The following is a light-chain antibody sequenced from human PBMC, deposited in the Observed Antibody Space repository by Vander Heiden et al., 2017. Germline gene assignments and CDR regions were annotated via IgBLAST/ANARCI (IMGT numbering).Light chain of an antibody. CDR3: SSFTSSSTVL. CDR2: EVT. V-gene: IGLV2-14*01. Sequence: QSALTQPASVSGSPGQSITIPCTGTSSDVGTYNYVSWYQHHPGKAPKLMIYEVTNRPAGVSNRFSGSKSGNTASLTISGLQAEDEANYYCSSFTSSSTVLFGGGTKLTVL. CDR1: SSDVGTYNY. J-gene: IGLJ2*01.